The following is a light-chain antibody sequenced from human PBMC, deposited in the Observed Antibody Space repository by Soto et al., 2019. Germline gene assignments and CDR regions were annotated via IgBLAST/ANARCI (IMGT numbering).Light chain of an antibody. CDR2: WAS. CDR1: QSVLYSSNNKNY. Sequence: DIVMTQSPDSLAVSLGERATINCKSSQSVLYSSNNKNYLAWYQQRPGQPPKLLIYWASTRESGVPDRFSGSGSVTDFTLTITSLQAEDVPLYYCQQYESTPPSFGQGTKLEIK. J-gene: IGKJ2*01. V-gene: IGKV4-1*01. CDR3: QQYESTPPS.